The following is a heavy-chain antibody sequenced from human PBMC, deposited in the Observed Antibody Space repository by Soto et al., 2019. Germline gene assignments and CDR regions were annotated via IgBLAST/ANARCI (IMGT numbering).Heavy chain of an antibody. CDR1: GFTFTSSA. CDR2: IVVGSGNT. J-gene: IGHJ6*02. Sequence: SVKVSCKASGFTFTSSAVQWVRQARGQRLEWIGWIVVGSGNTNYAQKLQERVTITRDMSTSTAYMELSSLRSEDTAVYYCAAESPLAVAAPGYHYGMDVWGQGTTVTVSS. D-gene: IGHD6-19*01. CDR3: AAESPLAVAAPGYHYGMDV. V-gene: IGHV1-58*01.